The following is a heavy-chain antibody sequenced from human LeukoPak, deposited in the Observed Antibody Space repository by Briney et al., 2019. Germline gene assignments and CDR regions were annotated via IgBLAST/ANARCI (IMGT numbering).Heavy chain of an antibody. CDR3: SATSRDRPFDY. V-gene: IGHV4-59*06. CDR2: IYDSGST. J-gene: IGHJ4*02. CDR1: GGSISSYY. D-gene: IGHD6-13*01. Sequence: KPSETLSLTCTVSGGSISSYYWSWIRQHPGKGLEWIGYIYDSGSTYYNPSLKSRVTISVDTSKNQFSLKLSSVTAADTAVYYCSATSRDRPFDYWGQGTLVTVSS.